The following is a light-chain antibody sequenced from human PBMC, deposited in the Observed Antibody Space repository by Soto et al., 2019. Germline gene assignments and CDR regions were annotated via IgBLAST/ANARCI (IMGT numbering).Light chain of an antibody. Sequence: EIVMTQSPATLSVSPGELATLSCRASQGISTELAWYQQKPGQPPRLLIYSASTRATGVPARFTGSGSGSEFTLTISGLQSEDFAVYYCQQGHNWPLTFGQGTRLEI. CDR1: QGISTE. J-gene: IGKJ2*01. CDR3: QQGHNWPLT. CDR2: SAS. V-gene: IGKV3-15*01.